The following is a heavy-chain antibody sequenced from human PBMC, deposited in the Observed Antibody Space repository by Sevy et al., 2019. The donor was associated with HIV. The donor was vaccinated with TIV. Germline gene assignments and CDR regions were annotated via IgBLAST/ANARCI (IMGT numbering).Heavy chain of an antibody. Sequence: GGSLRLSCAASGFTFSSYAMSWVRQAPGKGLEWDSAISGSGGSTYYADSVKGRFTISRDNSKNTLYLQMNSLRAEDTAVYYCARHDYGDYIDSYWGQGTLVTVSS. V-gene: IGHV3-23*01. CDR2: ISGSGGST. CDR1: GFTFSSYA. CDR3: ARHDYGDYIDSY. J-gene: IGHJ4*02. D-gene: IGHD4-17*01.